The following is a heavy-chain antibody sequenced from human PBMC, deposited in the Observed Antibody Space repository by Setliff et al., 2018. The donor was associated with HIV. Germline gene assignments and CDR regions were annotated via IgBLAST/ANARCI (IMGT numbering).Heavy chain of an antibody. D-gene: IGHD3-22*01. CDR1: GYTFSRYA. CDR3: AKGGYYDSTGYYYYYLYYLDE. Sequence: GASVKVSCKASGYTFSRYAMHWVRQAPGQRLEWMGWINAGNGNTKYSQKFQGRVSIARDTSASTAYMELSSLRSEDTAVYYCAKGGYYDSTGYYYYYLYYLDEWGKGTTVTVSS. CDR2: INAGNGNT. J-gene: IGHJ6*03. V-gene: IGHV1-3*01.